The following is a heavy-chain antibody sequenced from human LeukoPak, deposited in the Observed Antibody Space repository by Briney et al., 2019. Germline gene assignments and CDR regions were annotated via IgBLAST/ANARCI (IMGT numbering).Heavy chain of an antibody. CDR2: ISTYYGNT. Sequence: ASVKVSCRASGYTFTSYGFSWVRQAPGQGLEWMGWISTYYGNTNYAQKLQDRVTMTTDTSTSTAYMELTSLRSDDTAVYYCARVYSTNYYGSGDRPFLFDYWGQGTVVTVSS. J-gene: IGHJ4*02. D-gene: IGHD3-10*01. CDR3: ARVYSTNYYGSGDRPFLFDY. V-gene: IGHV1-18*01. CDR1: GYTFTSYG.